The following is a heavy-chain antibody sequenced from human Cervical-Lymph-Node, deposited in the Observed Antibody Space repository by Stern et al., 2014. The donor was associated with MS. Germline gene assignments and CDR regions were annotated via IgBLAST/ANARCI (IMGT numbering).Heavy chain of an antibody. J-gene: IGHJ5*02. Sequence: VQLVESGGGLVKPGGSLRLSCAASGFPISDHYMNWIRQTPDKGLEWISYISRDGKTIYYTYSLKGRLTISRDNAKNSLDLQMHDLRADDTAVYYCARGWWGDHWGQGTLVTVSS. D-gene: IGHD2-15*01. V-gene: IGHV3-11*01. CDR3: ARGWWGDH. CDR1: GFPISDHY. CDR2: ISRDGKTI.